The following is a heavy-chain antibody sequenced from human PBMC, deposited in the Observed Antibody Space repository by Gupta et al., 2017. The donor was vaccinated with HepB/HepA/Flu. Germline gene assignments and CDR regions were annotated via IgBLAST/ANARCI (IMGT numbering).Heavy chain of an antibody. CDR3: ARVLPYSSGYYGIVEY. CDR2: INDSGTT. Sequence: QAQLQEAGPGLVKPSETLSLTCTVSGGSTTHYYWTWIRQPPGKGLEWIGCINDSGTTNYNSSLKSRVTISLYTSKKQFSLRLNSVTASDTAVYYCARVLPYSSGYYGIVEYWGQGTVVTVSS. V-gene: IGHV4-59*08. CDR1: GGSTTHYY. D-gene: IGHD3-22*01. J-gene: IGHJ4*02.